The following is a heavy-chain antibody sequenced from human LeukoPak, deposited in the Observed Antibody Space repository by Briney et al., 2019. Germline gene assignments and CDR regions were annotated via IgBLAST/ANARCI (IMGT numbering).Heavy chain of an antibody. J-gene: IGHJ3*02. CDR2: ISSSSSYI. CDR1: GFTFSSYS. D-gene: IGHD3-22*01. Sequence: GGSLRLSCAASGFTFSSYSMNWVRQAPGKGLEWVSSISSSSSYIYYADSVKGRFTISRDNAKNSLYLQMNSLRAEDTAVYYCARGMYYYDSSGYYPDAFDIWGQGTMVTVSS. V-gene: IGHV3-21*01. CDR3: ARGMYYYDSSGYYPDAFDI.